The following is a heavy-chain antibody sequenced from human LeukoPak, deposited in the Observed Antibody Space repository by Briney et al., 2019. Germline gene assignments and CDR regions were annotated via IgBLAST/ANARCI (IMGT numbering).Heavy chain of an antibody. CDR1: GSTLGSYW. D-gene: IGHD3-22*01. J-gene: IGHJ4*02. CDR2: TKDDGSQK. Sequence: GGSLRLSCAASGSTLGSYWMAWVRQAPGKELEWVATTKDDGSQKYYVDSVKGRFTISRDNAKNSVHLQMNSLRADDTAVYYCVRDRDYYAIDYWGQGTLVTVSS. CDR3: VRDRDYYAIDY. V-gene: IGHV3-7*01.